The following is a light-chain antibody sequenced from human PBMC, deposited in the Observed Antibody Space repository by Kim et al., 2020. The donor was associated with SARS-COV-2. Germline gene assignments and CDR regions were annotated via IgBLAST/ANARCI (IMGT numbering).Light chain of an antibody. J-gene: IGKJ1*01. V-gene: IGKV1-5*03. CDR3: QQYDTYSWT. CDR2: KAS. Sequence: ASLGDRVTITARPSQSIGSWLAWNQQKPGKAPKLLMYKASTLESGVPSRFSGSGSGTEFTLTINSLQPDDFATYYCQQYDTYSWTFGQGTKVDIK. CDR1: QSIGSW.